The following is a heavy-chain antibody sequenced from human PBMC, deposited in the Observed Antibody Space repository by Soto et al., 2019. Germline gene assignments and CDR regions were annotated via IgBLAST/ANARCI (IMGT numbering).Heavy chain of an antibody. J-gene: IGHJ4*02. CDR2: ISAYKGNT. D-gene: IGHD3-10*01. CDR1: GYTFTSYG. Sequence: QVQLVQSGAEVKKPGASVKVSCKASGYTFTSYGISWVRQAPGQGLEWMGWISAYKGNTNYAQKLQGRVTLSRDTSTRTAYRELRSLSSDDTAVYYCARDKGDGSGSYYGYWGQGPLVTVSS. V-gene: IGHV1-18*01. CDR3: ARDKGDGSGSYYGY.